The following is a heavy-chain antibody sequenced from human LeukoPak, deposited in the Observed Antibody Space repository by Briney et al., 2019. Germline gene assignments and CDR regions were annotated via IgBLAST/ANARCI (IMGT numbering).Heavy chain of an antibody. CDR3: ARDKGLYDSSSGFDP. D-gene: IGHD3-22*01. J-gene: IGHJ5*02. Sequence: PGRSLRLSCAASGFTFGSYAMHWVRQAPGKGLEWVAVISYDGSNKYYADSVKGRFTISRDNSKNTLYLQMNSLRAEDTAVYYCARDKGLYDSSSGFDPWGQGTLVTVSS. CDR1: GFTFGSYA. V-gene: IGHV3-30*01. CDR2: ISYDGSNK.